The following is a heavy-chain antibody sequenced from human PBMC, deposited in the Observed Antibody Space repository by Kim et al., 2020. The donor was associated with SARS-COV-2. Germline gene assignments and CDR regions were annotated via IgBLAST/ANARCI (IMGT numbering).Heavy chain of an antibody. V-gene: IGHV4-34*01. CDR3: ARGRGSGSYYPGVYYFDY. CDR2: INHSGST. D-gene: IGHD3-10*01. Sequence: SETLSLTCAVYGGSFSGYYWSWIRQPPGKGLEWIGEINHSGSTNYNPSLKSRVTISVDTSKNQFSLKLSSVTAADTDVYYCARGRGSGSYYPGVYYFDY. CDR1: GGSFSGYY. J-gene: IGHJ4*01.